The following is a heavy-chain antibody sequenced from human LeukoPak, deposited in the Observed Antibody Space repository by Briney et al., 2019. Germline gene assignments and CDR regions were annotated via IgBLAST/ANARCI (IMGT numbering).Heavy chain of an antibody. J-gene: IGHJ4*02. CDR2: ISGSGGST. CDR3: AKERGYGYNHIDY. D-gene: IGHD5-24*01. V-gene: IGHV3-23*01. Sequence: GGSLRLSCAASGFTFSSYSMNWVRQAPGKGLEWVSTISGSGGSTYYADSVKGRFTISRDKSKNTVYLQMNSLRAEDTAVYYCAKERGYGYNHIDYWGQGTLVTVSS. CDR1: GFTFSSYS.